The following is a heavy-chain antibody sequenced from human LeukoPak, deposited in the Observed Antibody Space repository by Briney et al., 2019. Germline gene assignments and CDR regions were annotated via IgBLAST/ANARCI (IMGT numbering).Heavy chain of an antibody. Sequence: ASVKVSCKASGYTFSSYAISWVRQAPGQGLEWMGGIIPIFGTANYAQKFQGRVTITADESTSTAYMELSSLRSEDTAVYYCARDLGTYYYGSGSEWGQGTLVTVSS. V-gene: IGHV1-69*13. CDR1: GYTFSSYA. D-gene: IGHD3-10*01. CDR2: IIPIFGTA. J-gene: IGHJ4*02. CDR3: ARDLGTYYYGSGSE.